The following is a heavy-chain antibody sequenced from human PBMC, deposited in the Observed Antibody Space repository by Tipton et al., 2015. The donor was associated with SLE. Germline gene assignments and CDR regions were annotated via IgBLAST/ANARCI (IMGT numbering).Heavy chain of an antibody. CDR1: GGSISSSSFY. D-gene: IGHD6-19*01. CDR2: IYYSGGT. J-gene: IGHJ3*02. V-gene: IGHV4-39*07. CDR3: ARGASGWTGKGAFDI. Sequence: TLSLTCTVSGGSISSSSFYWGWIRQPPGKGLEWIGSIYYSGGTYYNPSLKSRVTISVDTSKNQFSLKLSSVTAADTAVYYCARGASGWTGKGAFDIWGQGTMVTVSS.